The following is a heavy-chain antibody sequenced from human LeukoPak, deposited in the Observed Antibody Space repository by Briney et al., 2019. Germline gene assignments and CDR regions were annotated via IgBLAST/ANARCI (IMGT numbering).Heavy chain of an antibody. CDR1: GGSFSGYY. Sequence: SETLSLPCAVYGGSFSGYYWSWIRQPPGKGLEWIGEINHSGSTNYNPSLKSRVTISVDTSKNQFSLKLSSVTAADTAVYYCARGDSQSDYWGQGTLVTVSS. CDR2: INHSGST. J-gene: IGHJ4*02. V-gene: IGHV4-34*01. D-gene: IGHD3-22*01. CDR3: ARGDSQSDY.